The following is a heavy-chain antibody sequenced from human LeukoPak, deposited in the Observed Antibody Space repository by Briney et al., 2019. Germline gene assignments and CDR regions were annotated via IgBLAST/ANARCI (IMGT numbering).Heavy chain of an antibody. V-gene: IGHV3-21*01. Sequence: PGGSLRLSCAASGFTFSSYSMNWVRQAPGKGLGWVSSISSSSSYIYYADSVKGRFTISRDNAKNSLYLQMNSLRAEDTAVYYCARDGCSSTSCEYYFDYWGQGTLVTVSS. D-gene: IGHD2-2*01. CDR1: GFTFSSYS. CDR2: ISSSSSYI. CDR3: ARDGCSSTSCEYYFDY. J-gene: IGHJ4*02.